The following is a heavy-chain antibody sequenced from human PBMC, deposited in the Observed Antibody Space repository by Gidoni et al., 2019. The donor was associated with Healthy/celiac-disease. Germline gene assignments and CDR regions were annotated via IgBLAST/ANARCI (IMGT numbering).Heavy chain of an antibody. V-gene: IGHV1-2*02. CDR2: INPNSGGT. CDR1: GYTFTGYY. Sequence: QVQLVQSGAEVKKPGASVKVSCKASGYTFTGYYMPWVRQAPGQGLEWMGWINPNSGGTNYAQKFQGRVTMTRDTSISTAYMELSRLRSDDTAVYYCAILDAPYYDFWSGYLPPVGYWGQGTLVTVSS. D-gene: IGHD3-3*01. J-gene: IGHJ4*02. CDR3: AILDAPYYDFWSGYLPPVGY.